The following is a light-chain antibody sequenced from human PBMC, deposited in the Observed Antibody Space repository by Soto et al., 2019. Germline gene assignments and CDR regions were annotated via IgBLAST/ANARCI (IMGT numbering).Light chain of an antibody. J-gene: IGKJ2*01. Sequence: EIVLTQSPGTLSLSPGDRATLSCRASHFISTSSLAWYLQKPGQAPRFVMYGESHTATGIPDRFSGSASGTDFTRTIRSLEPDDFGVQYCTQGATCGQGTKLDIK. CDR1: HFISTSS. V-gene: IGKV3-20*01. CDR2: GES. CDR3: TQGAT.